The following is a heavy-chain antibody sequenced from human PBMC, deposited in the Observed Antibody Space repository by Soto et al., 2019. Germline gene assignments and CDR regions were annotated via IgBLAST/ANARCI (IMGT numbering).Heavy chain of an antibody. Sequence: EVQLLESGGGLVQPGGSLRLSCAASGFTFSSYAMSWVRQAPGKGLEWVSAISGSGGSTYYADSVKGRFTISRDNSKNTLYLQMNSLRAEDTAVYYCAKSSEYYYDSSGYYGYWGQGTLVTVSP. CDR3: AKSSEYYYDSSGYYGY. CDR2: ISGSGGST. V-gene: IGHV3-23*01. CDR1: GFTFSSYA. D-gene: IGHD3-22*01. J-gene: IGHJ4*02.